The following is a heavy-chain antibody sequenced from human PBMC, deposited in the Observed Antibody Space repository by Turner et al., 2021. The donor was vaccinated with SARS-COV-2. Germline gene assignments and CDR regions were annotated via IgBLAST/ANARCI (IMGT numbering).Heavy chain of an antibody. Sequence: QVQLVQSGAEVKKPGSSVKVSCKASGGTFSSYAINWVRQAPGQGLEWMGRIIPILGIANYAQKVQGRVTITAEKSTSTAYMELSSLRSEDTAVYYCARAKFYYYDSSGYQYYFDYWGQGTLVTVSS. V-gene: IGHV1-69*04. J-gene: IGHJ4*02. CDR2: IIPILGIA. CDR3: ARAKFYYYDSSGYQYYFDY. CDR1: GGTFSSYA. D-gene: IGHD3-22*01.